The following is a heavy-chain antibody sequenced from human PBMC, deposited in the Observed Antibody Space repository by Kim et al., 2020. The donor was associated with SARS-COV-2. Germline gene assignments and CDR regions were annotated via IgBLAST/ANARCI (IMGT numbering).Heavy chain of an antibody. CDR3: AGVDSSSWSSMDV. V-gene: IGHV1-46*01. D-gene: IGHD6-13*01. Sequence: YDQKFQGRATMTREPSTSTVCMELSSLRSEDTAVYYCAGVDSSSWSSMDVWGQGTTVTVSS. J-gene: IGHJ6*02.